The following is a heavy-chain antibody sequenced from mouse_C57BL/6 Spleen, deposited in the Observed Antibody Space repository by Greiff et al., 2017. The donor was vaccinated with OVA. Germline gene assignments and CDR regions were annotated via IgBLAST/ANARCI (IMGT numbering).Heavy chain of an antibody. CDR2: ISSGGSYT. CDR3: AIHYYGSTYYFDY. Sequence: EVKLMESGGDLVKPGGSLKLSCAASGFTFSSYGMSWVRQTPDKRLEWVATISSGGSYTNYPDSVKGRFTISRDNAKNTLYLQMSSLKSEDTAMYYCAIHYYGSTYYFDYWGQGTTLTVSS. J-gene: IGHJ2*01. V-gene: IGHV5-6*01. D-gene: IGHD1-1*01. CDR1: GFTFSSYG.